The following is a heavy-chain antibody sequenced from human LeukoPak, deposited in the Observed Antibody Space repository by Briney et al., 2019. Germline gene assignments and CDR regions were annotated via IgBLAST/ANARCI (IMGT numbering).Heavy chain of an antibody. J-gene: IGHJ6*03. CDR1: GYTFTSYY. D-gene: IGHD6-13*01. Sequence: ASVKVSCKASGYTFTSYYMHWVRQAPGQGLEWMGIINPSGGSTSYAQKFQGRVTMTRDTSTSTVYMELSSLRSEDTAVYYCAREAHSSWWLFHMDVWGKGTTVTVSS. CDR2: INPSGGST. V-gene: IGHV1-46*01. CDR3: AREAHSSWWLFHMDV.